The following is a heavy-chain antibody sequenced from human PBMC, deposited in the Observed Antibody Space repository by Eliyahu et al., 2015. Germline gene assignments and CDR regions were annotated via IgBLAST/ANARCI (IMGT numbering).Heavy chain of an antibody. Sequence: QVQLQESGPGLVKPSQTLSLTCTVSGGXISSGSYYWSWIRQPAGKGLEWIGRIYTSGSTNYNPSLKSRVTISVDTSKNQFSLKLSSVTAADTAVYYCARGWVDIVVVPAAAPNWFDPWGQGTLVTVSS. CDR3: ARGWVDIVVVPAAAPNWFDP. CDR1: GGXISSGSYY. J-gene: IGHJ5*02. D-gene: IGHD2-2*03. CDR2: IYTSGST. V-gene: IGHV4-61*02.